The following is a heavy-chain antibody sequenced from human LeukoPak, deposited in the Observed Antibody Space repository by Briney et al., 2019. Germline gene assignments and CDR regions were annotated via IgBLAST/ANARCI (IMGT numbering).Heavy chain of an antibody. CDR3: AREAYYDSSGYYYVGGDFDY. CDR2: ISAYNGNT. Sequence: ASVKVSCKASGYTFTSHGISWVRQAPGQGLEWMGWISAYNGNTNYAQKLQGRVTMTTDTSTSTAYMELRSLRSDDTAVYYCAREAYYDSSGYYYVGGDFDYWGQGTLVTVSS. D-gene: IGHD3-22*01. CDR1: GYTFTSHG. J-gene: IGHJ4*02. V-gene: IGHV1-18*01.